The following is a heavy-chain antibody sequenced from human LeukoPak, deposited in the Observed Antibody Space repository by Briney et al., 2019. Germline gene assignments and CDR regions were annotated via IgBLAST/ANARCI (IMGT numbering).Heavy chain of an antibody. CDR2: ISGSGGNT. D-gene: IGHD3-22*01. J-gene: IGHJ3*02. V-gene: IGHV3-23*01. Sequence: PGGSLRLSCAASGFTFSSHGMNWVRQAPGKGLEWVSGISGSGGNTYYADSVKGRFTISRDNSKNSLYLQMNSLRAEDTAVYYCAMTYSSDAFDIWGQGTMVTVSS. CDR3: AMTYSSDAFDI. CDR1: GFTFSSHG.